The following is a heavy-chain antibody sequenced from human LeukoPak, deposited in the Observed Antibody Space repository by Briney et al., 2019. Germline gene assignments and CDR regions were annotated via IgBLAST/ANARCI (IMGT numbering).Heavy chain of an antibody. V-gene: IGHV3-30*03. CDR2: ISYDGSNK. Sequence: GRSLRLSCAASGFTFSSYGMHWVRQAPGKGLEWVAVISYDGSNKYYADSVKGRFTISRDNSKNTLYLQMNSLRAEDTAVYYCASSRYGSGKGYFDYWGQGTLVTVSS. CDR1: GFTFSSYG. D-gene: IGHD3-10*01. J-gene: IGHJ4*02. CDR3: ASSRYGSGKGYFDY.